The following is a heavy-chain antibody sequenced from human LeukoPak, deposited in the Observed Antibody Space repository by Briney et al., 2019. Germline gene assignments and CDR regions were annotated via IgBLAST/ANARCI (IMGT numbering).Heavy chain of an antibody. CDR3: ARVRGYSSGWYGPNYYYYGMDV. D-gene: IGHD6-19*01. V-gene: IGHV4-34*01. J-gene: IGHJ6*02. Sequence: SETLSLTCAVYGGSFSGYYWSWIRQPPGKGLEWLGEINHSGSTNYNPSLKSRVTISVDTSKNQFSLKLSSVTAADTAVYYCARVRGYSSGWYGPNYYYYGMDVWGQGTTVTVSS. CDR2: INHSGST. CDR1: GGSFSGYY.